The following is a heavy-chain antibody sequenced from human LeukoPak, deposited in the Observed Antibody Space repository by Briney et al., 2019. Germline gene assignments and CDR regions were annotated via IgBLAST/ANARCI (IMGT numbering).Heavy chain of an antibody. Sequence: SXTLXLTCAVYGGSFSGYYWSWIRQPPGKGLXWIGEINHSGSTNYNPSLKSRVTISVDTSKNQFSLKLSSVTAADTAVYYCARTVVPAAPDDYWGQGTLVTVSS. J-gene: IGHJ4*02. CDR3: ARTVVPAAPDDY. D-gene: IGHD2-2*01. CDR1: GGSFSGYY. V-gene: IGHV4-34*01. CDR2: INHSGST.